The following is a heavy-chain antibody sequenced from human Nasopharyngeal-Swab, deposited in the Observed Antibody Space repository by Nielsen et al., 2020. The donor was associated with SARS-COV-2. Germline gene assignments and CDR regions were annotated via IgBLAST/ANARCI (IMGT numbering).Heavy chain of an antibody. J-gene: IGHJ3*02. CDR3: ARDPLNYYDRSGYYYVIPGAFDI. V-gene: IGHV3-7*03. D-gene: IGHD3-22*01. CDR2: IKQDGSEK. Sequence: GESLKISCAASGFTFSSYWMSWVRQAPGKGLEWVANIKQDGSEKYYVDSVKGRFTISRDNAKNSLYLQMNSLRAEDTAVYYCARDPLNYYDRSGYYYVIPGAFDIWGQGTMVTVSS. CDR1: GFTFSSYW.